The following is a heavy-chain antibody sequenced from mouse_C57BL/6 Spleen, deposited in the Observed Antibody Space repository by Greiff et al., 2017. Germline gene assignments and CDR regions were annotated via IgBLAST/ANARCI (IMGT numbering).Heavy chain of an antibody. CDR2: IHPNSGST. J-gene: IGHJ4*01. D-gene: IGHD1-1*01. Sequence: QVQLQQPGAELVKPGASVKLSCKASGYTFTSYWMHWVKQRPGQGLEWIGMIHPNSGSTNYNEKFKSKATLTVDKSSSTAYMQLSSLTSEDSAVYYCARGDITTVVATGNAMDYWGQGTSVTVSS. V-gene: IGHV1-64*01. CDR1: GYTFTSYW. CDR3: ARGDITTVVATGNAMDY.